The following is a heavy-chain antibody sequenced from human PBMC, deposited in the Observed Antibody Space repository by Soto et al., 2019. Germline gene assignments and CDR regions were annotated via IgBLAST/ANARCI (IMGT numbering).Heavy chain of an antibody. CDR2: VNPSGGST. D-gene: IGHD2-15*01. CDR3: AREENCSGGTCYSEYFHR. V-gene: IGHV1-46*01. CDR1: GYLFAAYS. J-gene: IGHJ1*01. Sequence: GASGKVSCKASGYLFAAYSMHCVRLAPGQGLEWMGVVNPSGGSTKYAQNFQGRVTMTRDTSTTTIYMELSSLRSDDTAIYYCAREENCSGGTCYSEYFHRWGQGTLVTVSS.